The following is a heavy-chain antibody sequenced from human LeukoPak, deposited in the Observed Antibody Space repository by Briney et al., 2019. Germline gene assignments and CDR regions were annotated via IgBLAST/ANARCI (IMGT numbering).Heavy chain of an antibody. V-gene: IGHV1-2*02. CDR3: ARLTYYDILTDDY. J-gene: IGHJ4*02. CDR1: GYTFTGYY. D-gene: IGHD3-9*01. CDR2: INPNSGGT. Sequence: ASVKVSCKASGYTFTGYYMHWVRQAPGQGLEWMGWINPNSGGTNYAQKFQGRVTMTRDTSISTAYMELSRLRSDDTAVYYCARLTYYDILTDDYWGQGTLVTVSS.